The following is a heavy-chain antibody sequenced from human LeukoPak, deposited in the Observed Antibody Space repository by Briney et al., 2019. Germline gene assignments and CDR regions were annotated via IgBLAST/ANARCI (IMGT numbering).Heavy chain of an antibody. D-gene: IGHD3-10*01. CDR3: ARSGIKMVRGVIIKSPYHMDV. Sequence: GGSLRLSCAASGFTFSSYWMSWVRQAPGKGLEWVANIKQDGSEKYYVDSVKGRFTISRDNAKNSLCLQMNSLRAEDTAVYYCARSGIKMVRGVIIKSPYHMDVWGKGTTVTVSS. J-gene: IGHJ6*03. V-gene: IGHV3-7*01. CDR1: GFTFSSYW. CDR2: IKQDGSEK.